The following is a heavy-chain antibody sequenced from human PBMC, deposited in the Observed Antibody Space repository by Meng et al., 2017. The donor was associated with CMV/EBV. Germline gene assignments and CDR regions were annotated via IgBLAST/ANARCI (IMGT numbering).Heavy chain of an antibody. D-gene: IGHD2-2*01. CDR3: TSGGVVVPAARDDEYYYYYGMDV. V-gene: IGHV3-73*01. CDR2: IRSKANSYAT. J-gene: IGHJ6*02. CDR1: GFTFSSYS. Sequence: GESLKISCAASGFTFSSYSMNWVRQASGKGLEWVGRIRSKANSYATAYAASVKGRFTISRDDSKNTAYLQMNSLKTEDTAVYYCTSGGVVVPAARDDEYYYYYGMDVWGQGTTVTVSS.